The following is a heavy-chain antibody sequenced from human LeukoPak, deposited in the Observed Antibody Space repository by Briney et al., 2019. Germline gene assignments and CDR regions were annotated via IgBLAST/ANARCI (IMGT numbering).Heavy chain of an antibody. CDR1: GFTFSSYG. V-gene: IGHV3-30*02. Sequence: QPGGSLRLSCAASGFTFSSYGMHWVRQAPGKGLEWVAFIRYDGSNKYYADSVKGRFTISRDNSKNTLYLQMNSLRAEDTAVYYCAKDGDYDHNWYFDLWGRGTLVTVSS. CDR2: IRYDGSNK. D-gene: IGHD4-17*01. J-gene: IGHJ2*01. CDR3: AKDGDYDHNWYFDL.